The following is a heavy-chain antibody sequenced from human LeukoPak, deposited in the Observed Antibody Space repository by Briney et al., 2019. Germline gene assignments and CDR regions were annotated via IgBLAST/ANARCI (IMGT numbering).Heavy chain of an antibody. CDR1: GYTFTGYY. J-gene: IGHJ5*02. CDR2: INPNSGGT. Sequence: ASVKVSCKASGYTFTGYYMHWVRQAPGQGLEWMGWINPNSGGTNYAQKFQSRVTMTRDTSISTACVELSRLRSDDTAVYYCARDEGGTFYNWFDPWGQGTLVTVSS. CDR3: ARDEGGTFYNWFDP. D-gene: IGHD1-14*01. V-gene: IGHV1-2*02.